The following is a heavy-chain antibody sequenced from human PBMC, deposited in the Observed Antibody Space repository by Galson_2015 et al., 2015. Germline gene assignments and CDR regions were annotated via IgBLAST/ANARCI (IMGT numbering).Heavy chain of an antibody. Sequence: SVKVSCKASGYTFASYGISWVRQAPGQGLEWMGWISAYNGNTNYAQKLQGRVTMTTDTSTSTAYMELRSLRSDDTAVYYCARLVGITGTSFGDNWFDPWGQGTLSPSPQ. D-gene: IGHD1-7*01. V-gene: IGHV1-18*01. CDR3: ARLVGITGTSFGDNWFDP. CDR2: ISAYNGNT. CDR1: GYTFASYG. J-gene: IGHJ5*02.